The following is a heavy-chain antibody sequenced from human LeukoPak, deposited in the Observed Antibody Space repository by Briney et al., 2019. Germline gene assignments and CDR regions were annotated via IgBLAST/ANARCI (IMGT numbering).Heavy chain of an antibody. CDR1: GYSISSGYY. V-gene: IGHV4-38-2*02. CDR3: ASRWFGEFSPFDY. D-gene: IGHD3-10*01. J-gene: IGHJ4*02. Sequence: PSETLSLTCTVSGYSISSGYYWGWIRQPPGKGLEWIGSIYHSGSTYYNPSLKSRVTISVDTSKNQFSLKLSSVTAADTAVYYCASRWFGEFSPFDYWGQGTLVTVSS. CDR2: IYHSGST.